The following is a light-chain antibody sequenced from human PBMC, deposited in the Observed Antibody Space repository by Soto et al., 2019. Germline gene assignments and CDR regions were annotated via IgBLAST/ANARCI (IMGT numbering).Light chain of an antibody. J-gene: IGKJ2*02. V-gene: IGKV3-15*01. CDR1: QSVTSN. CDR3: QQYNKWPRT. CDR2: GAS. Sequence: EIVMTQSPATLSVSPGERATLSCRASQSVTSNLAWYQQKPGQAPRLLIYGASKRATGIPARLSGSGSGTEFTLTISSLQSEDFAVYYCQQYNKWPRTFGQGTKLEVK.